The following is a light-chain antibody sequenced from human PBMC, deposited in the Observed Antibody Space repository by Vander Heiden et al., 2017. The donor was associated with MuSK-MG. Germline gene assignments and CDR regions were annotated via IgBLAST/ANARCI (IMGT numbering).Light chain of an antibody. CDR2: AAS. V-gene: IGKV1-39*01. J-gene: IGKJ4*01. Sequence: DIQMTQSPSSLSASVGDRVTITCRASQSISSYLNWYQQKPGKAPKLLIYAASSLQSGVPSRFSGSGSGTDFTLTISRLQPEDFATYYCQHSDSTPLTFGGGTKVEIK. CDR3: QHSDSTPLT. CDR1: QSISSY.